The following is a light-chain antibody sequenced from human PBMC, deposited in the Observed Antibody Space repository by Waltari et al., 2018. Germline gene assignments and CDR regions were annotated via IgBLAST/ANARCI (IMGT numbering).Light chain of an antibody. CDR3: SSYVGSNNPV. Sequence: QSALTQPPSASGSPGHSVTILCTGTSRDLGGYDFVSWYQHHPGKAPKLMIYEVSKRPSGVPDRFTGSKSGNTASLTVSGLQAEDEADYYCSSYVGSNNPVFGGGTKLTVL. CDR1: SRDLGGYDF. J-gene: IGLJ2*01. CDR2: EVS. V-gene: IGLV2-8*01.